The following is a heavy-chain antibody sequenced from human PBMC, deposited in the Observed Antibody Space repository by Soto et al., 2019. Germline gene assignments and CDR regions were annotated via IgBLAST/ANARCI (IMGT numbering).Heavy chain of an antibody. J-gene: IGHJ4*02. Sequence: GSVKVSCKASGYTFTSYAMHWVRQAPGQRLEWMGWINAGNGNTKYSQKFQGRVTITRDTSASTAYMELSSLRSEDTAVYYCARGAVAARPLRYWGQGTLVTVSS. V-gene: IGHV1-3*01. CDR1: GYTFTSYA. CDR3: ARGAVAARPLRY. D-gene: IGHD6-6*01. CDR2: INAGNGNT.